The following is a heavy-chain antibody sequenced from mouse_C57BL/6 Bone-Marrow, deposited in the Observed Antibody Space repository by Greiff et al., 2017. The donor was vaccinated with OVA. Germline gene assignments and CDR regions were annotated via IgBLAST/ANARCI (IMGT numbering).Heavy chain of an antibody. Sequence: EVQLQESGGGLVQPGGSMKLSCAASGFTFSDAWMDWVRQSPEKGLEWVAEIRNKANNHATYYAESVKGRFTISRDDSKSSVYLQMNSLRAEDTGIYYCTGFTTVVADYFDYWGQGTTLTVSS. CDR2: IRNKANNHAT. J-gene: IGHJ2*01. CDR3: TGFTTVVADYFDY. V-gene: IGHV6-6*01. CDR1: GFTFSDAW. D-gene: IGHD1-1*01.